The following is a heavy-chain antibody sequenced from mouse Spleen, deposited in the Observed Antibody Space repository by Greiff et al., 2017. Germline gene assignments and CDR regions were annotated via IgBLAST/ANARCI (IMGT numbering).Heavy chain of an antibody. Sequence: EVKLVESGGGLVKPGGSLKLSCAASGFTFSSYAMSWVRQTPEKRLEWVASISSGGSTYYPDSVKGRFTISRDNARNILYLQMSSLRSEDTAMYYCARGGNYRYAMDYWGQGTSVTVSS. V-gene: IGHV5-6-5*01. CDR3: ARGGNYRYAMDY. CDR2: ISSGGST. D-gene: IGHD2-1*01. J-gene: IGHJ4*01. CDR1: GFTFSSYA.